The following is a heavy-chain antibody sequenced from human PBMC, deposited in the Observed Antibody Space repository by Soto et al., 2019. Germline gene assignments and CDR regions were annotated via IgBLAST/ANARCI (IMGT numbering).Heavy chain of an antibody. CDR1: GFTFSSYG. CDR2: ISHDGSNK. D-gene: IGHD6-13*01. Sequence: GGSLRLSCAASGFTFSSYGMHWFRQAPGKGLEWVALISHDGSNKYYVDSVKGRFTISRDNSKNTLYLQMNSLRDEDTAVYYCTTGAAGTPNWFDPWGQGTLVTVSS. V-gene: IGHV3-30*03. CDR3: TTGAAGTPNWFDP. J-gene: IGHJ5*02.